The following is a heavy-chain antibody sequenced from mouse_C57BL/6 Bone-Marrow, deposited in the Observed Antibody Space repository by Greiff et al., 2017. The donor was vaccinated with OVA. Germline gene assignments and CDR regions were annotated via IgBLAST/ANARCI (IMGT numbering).Heavy chain of an antibody. V-gene: IGHV1-5*01. CDR1: GYTFTSYW. Sequence: VQLQQSGTVLARPGASVKMSCKTSGYTFTSYWMHWVKQRPGQGLEWIGAIYPGNSDTSYNQKFKGKAKLTAVTSASTAYMELSSLTNEDSAVYYCTRRSRAYYSNYVYFDYWGQGTTLTVSS. CDR3: TRRSRAYYSNYVYFDY. D-gene: IGHD2-5*01. J-gene: IGHJ2*01. CDR2: IYPGNSDT.